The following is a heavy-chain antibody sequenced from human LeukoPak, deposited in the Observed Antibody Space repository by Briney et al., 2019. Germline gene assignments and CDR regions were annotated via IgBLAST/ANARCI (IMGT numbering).Heavy chain of an antibody. CDR1: GYTFSSYG. CDR3: ARRHDTNGVSYYFDY. CDR2: IWYDESKK. D-gene: IGHD2-8*01. Sequence: GRSLRLSCVASGYTFSSYGMHWVRQAPGKGLQWVAVIWYDESKKYYTDSVKGRFTISRDVSKNTLYLQMNSLRAEDTAMYYCARRHDTNGVSYYFDYWGQGTLVTVSS. V-gene: IGHV3-33*01. J-gene: IGHJ4*02.